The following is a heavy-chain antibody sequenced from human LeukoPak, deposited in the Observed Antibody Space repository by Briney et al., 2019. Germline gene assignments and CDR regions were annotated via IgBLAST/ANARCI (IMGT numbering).Heavy chain of an antibody. V-gene: IGHV4-30-2*01. CDR3: ARVSYGWGSYYEYFDY. Sequence: ASDTLSLTCAVSGGSISSGGDSWTWIRQPRGKGLEWILYIYHSGSTYYNPSLKSRVTISVDRSKNQFSLKLSSVTAADTAVYYCARVSYGWGSYYEYFDYCGQGTLVTVSS. J-gene: IGHJ4*02. D-gene: IGHD3-10*01. CDR1: GGSISSGGDS. CDR2: IYHSGST.